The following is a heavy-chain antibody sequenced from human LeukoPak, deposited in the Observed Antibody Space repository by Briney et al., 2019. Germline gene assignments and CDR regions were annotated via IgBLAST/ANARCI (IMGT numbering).Heavy chain of an antibody. D-gene: IGHD3-16*01. CDR1: GFTLRDYH. CDR3: ARDGAEYDDSAFDV. J-gene: IGHJ3*01. CDR2: TRRKVRKYAT. V-gene: IGHV3-72*01. Sequence: SGGSLRLSCVGSGFTLRDYHMDWVRQAPGMGLEWVGRTRRKVRKYATEYAASVKGTFTISSDETEISVFLHRRSLTVAATALYDCARDGAEYDDSAFDVWGQGTMVTVSS.